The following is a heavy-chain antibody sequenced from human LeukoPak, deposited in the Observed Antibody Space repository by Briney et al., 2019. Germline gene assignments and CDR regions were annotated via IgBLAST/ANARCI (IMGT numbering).Heavy chain of an antibody. J-gene: IGHJ4*02. Sequence: ASVKVSCKASGYTFTVYYMHWVRQAPGQGLEWMGWINPNSGGTNYAQKFQGRVTITRDTSISTAYMELSRLRSDDTAVYYCARDVCSSTSCYVPDYWGQGTLVTVSS. V-gene: IGHV1-2*02. CDR2: INPNSGGT. D-gene: IGHD2-2*01. CDR1: GYTFTVYY. CDR3: ARDVCSSTSCYVPDY.